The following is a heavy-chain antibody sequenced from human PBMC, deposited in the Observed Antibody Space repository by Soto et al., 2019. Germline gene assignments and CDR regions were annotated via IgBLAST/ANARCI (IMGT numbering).Heavy chain of an antibody. J-gene: IGHJ6*02. CDR1: GDSISSAYYY. V-gene: IGHV4-30-4*02. Sequence: SETLSLTCIVSGDSISSAYYYWSWIRQPPGKGLEWIGSIHYSGSAYYNPSLKSRVFISVDTSKNQFSLKLSSVTAADTAVYYCAREGRHGMDVWGQGTTVTVSS. CDR2: IHYSGSA. CDR3: AREGRHGMDV.